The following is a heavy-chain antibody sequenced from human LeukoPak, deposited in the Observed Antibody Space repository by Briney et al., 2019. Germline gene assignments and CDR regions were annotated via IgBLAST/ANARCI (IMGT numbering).Heavy chain of an antibody. CDR3: ARSRRDSAWYIDDY. V-gene: IGHV3-21*01. CDR2: IDTTSTYI. CDR1: GFIFSNFN. J-gene: IGHJ4*02. Sequence: GGSLRLSCAASGFIFSNFNMNWVRQAPGKGLEWVASIDTTSTYIFYGDSVRGRLTISRDHATNSLSLQMHSLTAGDTAVYYCARSRRDSAWYIDDYWGQGTLVTVSS. D-gene: IGHD6-13*01.